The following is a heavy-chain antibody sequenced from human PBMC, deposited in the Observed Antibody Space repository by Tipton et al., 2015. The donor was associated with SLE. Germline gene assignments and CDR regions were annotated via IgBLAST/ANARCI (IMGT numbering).Heavy chain of an antibody. CDR1: GFTFSSYA. J-gene: IGHJ6*02. CDR3: ARRLDYCSGGSCYYYYGMDV. V-gene: IGHV3-30*04. D-gene: IGHD2-15*01. CDR2: ISYDGSNK. Sequence: SLRLSCAASGFTFSSYAMHWVRQTPGKGLEWVAVISYDGSNKYYADSVKGRFTISRDNAKNTLYLQMNSLRAEDTAVYYCARRLDYCSGGSCYYYYGMDVWGQGTTVTVSS.